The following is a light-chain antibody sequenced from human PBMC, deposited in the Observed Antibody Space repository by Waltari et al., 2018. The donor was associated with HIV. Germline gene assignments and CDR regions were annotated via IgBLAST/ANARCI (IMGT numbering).Light chain of an antibody. CDR3: QQYHDTPRT. CDR2: GTS. J-gene: IGKJ1*01. Sequence: DIRMTQSPSSLSASVGDRVTVTCRASQGISNSLAWYQQKPGRAPKLLIYGTSKLKSGVPSRFSGSGSGTHYTLTINSLQPEDFATYWCQQYHDTPRTFGQGTKVEIK. V-gene: IGKV1-NL1*01. CDR1: QGISNS.